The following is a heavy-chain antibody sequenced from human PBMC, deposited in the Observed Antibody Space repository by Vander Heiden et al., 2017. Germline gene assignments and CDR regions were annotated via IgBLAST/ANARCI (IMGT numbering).Heavy chain of an antibody. Sequence: QVQLVQSGAEVKKPGASVKVSCKASGYTFIDHYMHWVRQAPGQGLEWMGRINSYSGGTNSAQKFQGRVTMTRDTSISTAYMELTRLRSDDTAVYYCAKSGWGDCTSTSCYGFWGQGTLVTVSS. CDR1: GYTFIDHY. CDR3: AKSGWGDCTSTSCYGF. J-gene: IGHJ4*02. CDR2: INSYSGGT. V-gene: IGHV1-2*06. D-gene: IGHD2-2*01.